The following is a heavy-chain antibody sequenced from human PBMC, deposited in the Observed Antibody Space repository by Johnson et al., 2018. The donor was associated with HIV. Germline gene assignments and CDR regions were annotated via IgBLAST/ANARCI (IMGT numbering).Heavy chain of an antibody. Sequence: VHLVESGGGLIQPGGSLRLSCAASGFTVSSNYMSWVRQAPGKGLEWVSVIYIGGSTYYADSVKGRFTISRDNSKNTLYLQMNSLRAEDTAVYYCARETIAVAGAGAFDIWGQGTMVTVSS. J-gene: IGHJ3*02. V-gene: IGHV3-53*01. CDR1: GFTVSSNY. CDR2: IYIGGST. CDR3: ARETIAVAGAGAFDI. D-gene: IGHD6-19*01.